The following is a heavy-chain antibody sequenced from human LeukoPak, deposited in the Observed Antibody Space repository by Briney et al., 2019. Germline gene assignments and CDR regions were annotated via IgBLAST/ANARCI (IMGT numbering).Heavy chain of an antibody. J-gene: IGHJ3*02. CDR3: AAGGAFDI. Sequence: SVKDSCKASRFTFTSSATQRVRPARGQRREWIGLIVVGSVNTNYAQKFQERVTITRDMSTSTAYMELSSLRSDVTAVYYCAAGGAFDIWGQGTMVTVSS. CDR1: RFTFTSSA. V-gene: IGHV1-58*02. CDR2: IVVGSVNT.